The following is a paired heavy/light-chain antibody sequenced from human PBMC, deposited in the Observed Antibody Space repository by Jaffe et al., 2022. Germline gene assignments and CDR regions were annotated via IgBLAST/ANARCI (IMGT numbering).Light chain of an antibody. CDR2: RNN. CDR1: TSNIGSYY. CDR3: AAWDDSLSGLWV. Sequence: QSVLTQPPSASGTPGQRVTVSCSGSTSNIGSYYVYWYQQLPGTAPNLLIYRNNQRPSGVPDRFSGSKSGTSASLAISGLRSEDEAYYYCAAWDDSLSGLWVFGGGTKVTVL. V-gene: IGLV1-47*01. J-gene: IGLJ3*02.
Heavy chain of an antibody. CDR2: IYPGDSDT. Sequence: EVQLVQSGAEVKKPGESLKISCKGSGYIFASYWIGWVRQTPGKGLEWMGFIYPGDSDTKYSPSFQGQVTISADKSISTVDLQWSGLKASDTAMYYCVRQGGNHDSSVLYPFDYWGQGTLVTVSS. D-gene: IGHD3-22*01. J-gene: IGHJ4*02. CDR1: GYIFASYW. V-gene: IGHV5-51*01. CDR3: VRQGGNHDSSVLYPFDY.